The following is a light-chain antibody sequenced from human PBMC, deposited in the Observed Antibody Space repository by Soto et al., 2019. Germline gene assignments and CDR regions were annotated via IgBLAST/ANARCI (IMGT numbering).Light chain of an antibody. CDR3: QPRSNWPPPT. CDR2: DAS. CDR1: QSVSSS. J-gene: IGKJ4*01. V-gene: IGKV3-11*01. Sequence: EIVLTQSPATLSLSPGERATLSCRASQSVSSSLAWYQQKPGQAPRLLIYDASNRATGIPARFSGSGSGTDFTLTISSLAPEDFAVYFCQPRSNWPPPTFRGGTKVE.